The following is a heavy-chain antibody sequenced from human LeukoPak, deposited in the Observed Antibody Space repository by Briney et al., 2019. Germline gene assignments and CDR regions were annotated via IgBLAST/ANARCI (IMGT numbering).Heavy chain of an antibody. J-gene: IGHJ3*02. D-gene: IGHD1-26*01. Sequence: ASVKVSCKASGYTFTSYYMHWVRQAPGQGLEWMGIINPSGGSTSYAQKFQGRVTMTRDTSTSTVYMELSSLRSEDTAVYYCARLTGELLRSLHAFDIWGQGTMVTVSP. V-gene: IGHV1-46*01. CDR1: GYTFTSYY. CDR3: ARLTGELLRSLHAFDI. CDR2: INPSGGST.